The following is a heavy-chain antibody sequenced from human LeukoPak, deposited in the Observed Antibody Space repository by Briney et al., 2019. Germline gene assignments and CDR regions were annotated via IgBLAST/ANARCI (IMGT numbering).Heavy chain of an antibody. CDR2: IYYSGST. CDR1: GGSISSYY. Sequence: SETLSLTCTVSGGSISSYYWSWIRQPPGKGLEWIGYIYYSGSTNYNPSLKSRVTISVDTSKNQFSLKLSSVTAADTAVYYCVRGYGDYGWFDPWGQGTLVTVSS. D-gene: IGHD4-17*01. V-gene: IGHV4-59*01. CDR3: VRGYGDYGWFDP. J-gene: IGHJ5*02.